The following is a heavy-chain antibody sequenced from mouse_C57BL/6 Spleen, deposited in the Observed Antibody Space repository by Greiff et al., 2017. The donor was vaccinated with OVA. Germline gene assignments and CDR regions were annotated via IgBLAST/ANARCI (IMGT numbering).Heavy chain of an antibody. CDR2: IYPGSGST. D-gene: IGHD1-1*01. CDR1: GYTFTSYW. J-gene: IGHJ4*01. Sequence: QVQLQQPGAELVKPGASVKMSCKASGYTFTSYWITWVKQRPGQGLEWIGDIYPGSGSTNYNEKFKSKATLTVDTTSSTAYMQLSSLTSEDSAVYNCARSGYYGSFCAMDYWGQGTSVTVSS. CDR3: ARSGYYGSFCAMDY. V-gene: IGHV1-55*01.